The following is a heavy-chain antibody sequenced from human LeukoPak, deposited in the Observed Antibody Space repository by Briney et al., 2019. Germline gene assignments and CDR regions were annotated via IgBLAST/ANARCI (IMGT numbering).Heavy chain of an antibody. Sequence: GGSLRLSCAASGFTFSSYDMHWVRQATGKGLGWVSAIGTAGDTYYPGSVKGRFTISRENAKNSLYPQMNSLRAGDTAVYYCARGKGARYYYDSSGIDAFDIWGQGTMVTVSS. V-gene: IGHV3-13*01. D-gene: IGHD3-22*01. J-gene: IGHJ3*02. CDR2: IGTAGDT. CDR3: ARGKGARYYYDSSGIDAFDI. CDR1: GFTFSSYD.